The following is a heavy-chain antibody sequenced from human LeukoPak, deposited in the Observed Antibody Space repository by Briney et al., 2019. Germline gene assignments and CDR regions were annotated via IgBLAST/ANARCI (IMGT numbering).Heavy chain of an antibody. CDR3: ARGLGIAVARDLFDY. V-gene: IGHV1-2*02. CDR2: INPNSGGT. J-gene: IGHJ4*02. CDR1: GYTFTGYY. D-gene: IGHD6-19*01. Sequence: ASVKVSCKASGYTFTGYYMHWARQAPGQGLEWMGWINPNSGGTNYAQKFQGRVTMTRDTSISTAYMELSRLRSDDTAVYYCARGLGIAVARDLFDYWGQGTLVTVSS.